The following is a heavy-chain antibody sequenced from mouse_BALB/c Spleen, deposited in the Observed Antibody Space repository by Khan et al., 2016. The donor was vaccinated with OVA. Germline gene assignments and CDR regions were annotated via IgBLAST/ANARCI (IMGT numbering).Heavy chain of an antibody. Sequence: EVQLVESGGDLVKPEGSLKLSCAASGFTFSTYGMSWVRQTPDKRLEWVATISSGGSYTYYPDSVQGRFTISRDNAKNNLYLQMSSLKSEDTAMFYCARLAYYYDSYGFAYWGQGTLVTVSS. CDR3: ARLAYYYDSYGFAY. V-gene: IGHV5-6*01. CDR1: GFTFSTYG. CDR2: ISSGGSYT. J-gene: IGHJ3*01. D-gene: IGHD2-12*01.